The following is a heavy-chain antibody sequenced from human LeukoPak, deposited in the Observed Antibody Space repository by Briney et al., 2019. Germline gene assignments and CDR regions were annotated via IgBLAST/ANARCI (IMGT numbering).Heavy chain of an antibody. CDR2: ITGSSSSK. Sequence: PGGSLRLSCAASGFTFSDYDMNWIRQAPGTGLERVSYITGSSSSKYYADSVKGRFTISRDNAKNSLYLQMNSLRAEDTAVYYCARPTTSGWYPHWGQETMVTVSS. CDR3: ARPTTSGWYPH. V-gene: IGHV3-48*01. D-gene: IGHD6-19*01. J-gene: IGHJ3*01. CDR1: GFTFSDYD.